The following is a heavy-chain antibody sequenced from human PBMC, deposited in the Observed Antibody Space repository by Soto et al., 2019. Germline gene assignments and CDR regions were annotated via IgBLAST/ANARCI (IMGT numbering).Heavy chain of an antibody. Sequence: ASVKVSCKASGYTFTSYGISWVRQAPGQGLEWMGIITPSGDSRNYAQKFQGRVTMTTDTSTNTAYMELTSLRYDDTAVYYCAIGGSSSWDYYYYGMDVWGQRTTVTVSS. V-gene: IGHV1-18*04. CDR2: ITPSGDSR. CDR1: GYTFTSYG. CDR3: AIGGSSSWDYYYYGMDV. J-gene: IGHJ6*02. D-gene: IGHD6-13*01.